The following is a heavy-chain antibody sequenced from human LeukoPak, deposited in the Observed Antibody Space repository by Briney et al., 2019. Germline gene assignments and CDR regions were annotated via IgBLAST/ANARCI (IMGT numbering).Heavy chain of an antibody. CDR2: ISPSSSTI. CDR3: ARDNRHTPTFSRGFDI. Sequence: QPGRSLRLSCAASGFIFSNYGMNWVRQAPGKGLEWVSYISPSSSTIYYADSVRGRFTISRDNAKNSLYLQMNSLRGEDTAVYYCARDNRHTPTFSRGFDIWGQGTMVTVSS. J-gene: IGHJ3*02. V-gene: IGHV3-48*01. D-gene: IGHD1-14*01. CDR1: GFIFSNYG.